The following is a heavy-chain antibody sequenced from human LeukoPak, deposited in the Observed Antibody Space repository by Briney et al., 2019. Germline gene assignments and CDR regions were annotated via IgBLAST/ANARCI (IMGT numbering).Heavy chain of an antibody. CDR1: GGSISSYY. J-gene: IGHJ5*02. Sequence: SETLSLTCTVSGGSISSYYWSWIRQPPGKGLEWIGYIYYSGSTNYNPSLKSRVTISVDTSKNQFSLKLSSVTAADTAVYYCARSGGSDRGYFSSWGQGTLVTVSS. CDR2: IYYSGST. D-gene: IGHD2-2*03. CDR3: ARSGGSDRGYFSS. V-gene: IGHV4-59*01.